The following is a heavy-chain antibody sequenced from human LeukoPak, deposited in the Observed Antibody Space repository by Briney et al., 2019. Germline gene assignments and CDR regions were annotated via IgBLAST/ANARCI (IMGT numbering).Heavy chain of an antibody. CDR3: VRSVYNWNDVDY. Sequence: GGSLRLSCAASGFTFSDYYMSWIRQAPGKGLEGVSFISSTDITIYYADSVKGRFTISRDNAKNSLYLQMNSLRAEDTAVYYCVRSVYNWNDVDYWGQGTLVTVSS. V-gene: IGHV3-11*01. J-gene: IGHJ4*02. CDR1: GFTFSDYY. CDR2: ISSTDITI. D-gene: IGHD1-20*01.